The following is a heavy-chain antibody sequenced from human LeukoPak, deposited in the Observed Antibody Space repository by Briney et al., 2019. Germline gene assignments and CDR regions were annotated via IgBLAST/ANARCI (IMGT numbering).Heavy chain of an antibody. J-gene: IGHJ4*02. CDR2: ISGSGGST. V-gene: IGHV3-23*01. D-gene: IGHD3-22*01. CDR1: GFTFSSYG. CDR3: AKDGYYDSSGYFFF. Sequence: GGSLRLSCAASGFTFSSYGMSWVRQAPGKGLGWVSAISGSGGSTYYADSVKGRFTISRDNSKNTLYLQMNSLRAEDTAVYYCAKDGYYDSSGYFFFWGQGTLVTVSS.